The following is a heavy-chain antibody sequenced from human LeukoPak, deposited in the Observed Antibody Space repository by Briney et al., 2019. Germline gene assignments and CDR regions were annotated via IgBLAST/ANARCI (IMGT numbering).Heavy chain of an antibody. CDR3: AKRELPGRGESLYYFGY. D-gene: IGHD3-10*01. Sequence: GGSLRLSCAASGFTFSSYAMSWVRQAPGKGLEWVSAISGSGGYTYYVDSVKGRLTISRDNSESTLFLQMNSLRAEDTAIYYCAKRELPGRGESLYYFGYWGQGTLVTVSS. CDR1: GFTFSSYA. CDR2: ISGSGGYT. V-gene: IGHV3-23*01. J-gene: IGHJ4*02.